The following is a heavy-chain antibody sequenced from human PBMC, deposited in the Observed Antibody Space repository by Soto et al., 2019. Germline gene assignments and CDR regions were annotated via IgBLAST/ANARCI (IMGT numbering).Heavy chain of an antibody. V-gene: IGHV3-7*01. CDR3: ARGVGN. D-gene: IGHD2-2*01. J-gene: IGHJ4*02. CDR2: IKQDGSEK. Sequence: GWSLRLSCASSVFTFISYWMSWVRQAPGKGLEWVANIKQDGSEKYYVDSVKGRFTISRDNAKNSLYLQMNSLRAEDTAVYYCARGVGNWGQGTLVTVSS. CDR1: VFTFISYW.